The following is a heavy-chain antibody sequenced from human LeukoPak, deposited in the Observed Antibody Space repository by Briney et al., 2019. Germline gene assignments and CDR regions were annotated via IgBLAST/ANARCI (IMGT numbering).Heavy chain of an antibody. V-gene: IGHV3-21*01. D-gene: IGHD1-14*01. CDR2: ITSSSGKI. Sequence: GSLRLSFVTSGFTFSNYSMNWVRQAPGEGGEGGSSITSSSGKIYYANSVKGRFTISRDNAKNSLYLQMNSLRAEDTAVCYCANPYIWGQGTMVTVSS. CDR1: GFTFSNYS. J-gene: IGHJ3*02. CDR3: ANPYI.